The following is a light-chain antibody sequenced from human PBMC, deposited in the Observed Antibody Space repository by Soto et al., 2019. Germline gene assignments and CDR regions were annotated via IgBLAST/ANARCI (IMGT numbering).Light chain of an antibody. Sequence: DIVMTQSPDSLAVSLGEMATMNCKCSRSVLYKSNNKNHLAWHLQQPGPSPQLLIYSGSNRASGLPDRFSGSGSGTDFTLKISRVEAEDVGVYYCLQPLQSWTFGQGTKGDIK. CDR2: SGS. CDR3: LQPLQSWT. CDR1: RSVLYKSNNKNH. V-gene: IGKV2-28*01. J-gene: IGKJ1*01.